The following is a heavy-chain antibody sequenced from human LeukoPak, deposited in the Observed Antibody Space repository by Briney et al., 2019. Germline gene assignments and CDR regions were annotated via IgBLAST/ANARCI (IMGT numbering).Heavy chain of an antibody. J-gene: IGHJ4*02. CDR1: GGSISTSSYY. CDR3: GSTYSSSLYFDY. V-gene: IGHV4-39*01. D-gene: IGHD6-13*01. Sequence: SETLSLTCTVSGGSISTSSYYWGWVRQPPGKGLERIGSIYYNGSTYYNPSLKSRVTISVDTSKNQFSLKLSSVTAADTAVYYCGSTYSSSLYFDYWGQGTLVTVSS. CDR2: IYYNGST.